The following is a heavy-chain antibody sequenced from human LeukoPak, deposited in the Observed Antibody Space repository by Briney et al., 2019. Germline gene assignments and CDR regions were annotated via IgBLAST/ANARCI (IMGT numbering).Heavy chain of an antibody. D-gene: IGHD3-22*01. CDR1: GYTFTSYY. CDR3: ARGYYYDSSGNFDY. CDR2: INPNSGGT. Sequence: GSVKVSCKASGYTFTSYYMHWVRQAPGQGLEWMGWINPNSGGTNYAQKFQGRVTMTRDTSTSTVYMELSSLRSEDTAVYYCARGYYYDSSGNFDYWGQGTLVTVSS. V-gene: IGHV1-2*02. J-gene: IGHJ4*02.